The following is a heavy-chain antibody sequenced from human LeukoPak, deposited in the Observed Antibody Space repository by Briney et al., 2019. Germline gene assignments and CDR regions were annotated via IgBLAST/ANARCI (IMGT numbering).Heavy chain of an antibody. D-gene: IGHD6-13*01. CDR3: AREGMSSTWHQSRDKYFQH. Sequence: SQTLSLTCTVSGGSISSGSYYWSWIRQPAGKGLEWIGRIYTSGSTNYNPSLKSRVTISVDTSKNQFSLKLSSVTAADTAVYYCAREGMSSTWHQSRDKYFQHWGQGTLVTVSS. CDR2: IYTSGST. CDR1: GGSISSGSYY. J-gene: IGHJ1*01. V-gene: IGHV4-61*02.